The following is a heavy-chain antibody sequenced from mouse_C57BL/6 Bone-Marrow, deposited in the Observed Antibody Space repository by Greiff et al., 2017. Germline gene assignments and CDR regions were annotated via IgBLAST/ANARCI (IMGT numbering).Heavy chain of an antibody. Sequence: VKLMESGPGLVAPSQSLSITCTVSGFSLTSYAINWVRQPPGQGLEWLGVIWPGGGSKYKSALKSRLSISKDNSKSKVFLKMNSLQTDDTARDYCAKLRYGTWFAYWGQGTLVTVSA. V-gene: IGHV2-9-1*01. D-gene: IGHD1-1*01. CDR2: IWPGGGS. J-gene: IGHJ3*01. CDR3: AKLRYGTWFAY. CDR1: GFSLTSYA.